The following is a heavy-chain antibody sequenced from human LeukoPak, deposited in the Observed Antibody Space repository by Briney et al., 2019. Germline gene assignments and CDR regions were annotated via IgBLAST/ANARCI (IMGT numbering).Heavy chain of an antibody. V-gene: IGHV3-23*01. D-gene: IGHD5-18*01. CDR2: ISGNGDIT. J-gene: IGHJ4*02. CDR3: ARDLAYSRLDY. CDR1: GFTFSSYA. Sequence: GGSLRLSCAASGFTFSSYAMSWVRQAPGKGLEWVSAISGNGDITYYTDSVKGRFTISRDNAENSLYLQMNSLRVEDTAFYYCARDLAYSRLDYWGQGMLVTVSS.